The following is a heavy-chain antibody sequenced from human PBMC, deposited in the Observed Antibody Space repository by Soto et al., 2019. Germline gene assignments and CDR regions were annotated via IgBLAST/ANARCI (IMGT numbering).Heavy chain of an antibody. V-gene: IGHV3-23*01. CDR1: GFSFSTYA. Sequence: EVQLLESGGGLVQPGGYLRLSCAVSGFSFSTYAMSWVRQAPGKGLEWVSGISAGGGNTYYADSVRGPFNLSRDNSKYTLYLQITSLRAENTAFYYCAKHAEYQLVSWFDTWCQGTLVSVSS. J-gene: IGHJ5*02. D-gene: IGHD2-2*01. CDR2: ISAGGGNT. CDR3: AKHAEYQLVSWFDT.